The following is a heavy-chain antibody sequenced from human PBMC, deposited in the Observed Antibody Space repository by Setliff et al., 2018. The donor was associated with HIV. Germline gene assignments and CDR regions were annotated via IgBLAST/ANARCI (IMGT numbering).Heavy chain of an antibody. D-gene: IGHD6-19*01. CDR3: ARAVHSGWYYFDY. Sequence: GGSLRLSCVASGITVSGIYMTWVRQAPGKGLEWVSSISSSSSYIYYADSLKGRFTISRDNAKNSLHLQMNSLRAEDTAVYYCARAVHSGWYYFDYWGRGTLVTVSS. CDR1: GITVSGIY. CDR2: ISSSSSYI. J-gene: IGHJ4*02. V-gene: IGHV3-21*01.